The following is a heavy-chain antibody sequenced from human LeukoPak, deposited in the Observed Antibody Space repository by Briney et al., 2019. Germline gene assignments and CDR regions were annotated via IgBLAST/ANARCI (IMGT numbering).Heavy chain of an antibody. CDR2: IYYSGST. CDR1: GGSISSYY. J-gene: IGHJ4*02. V-gene: IGHV4-59*01. Sequence: SETLSLTCTVSGGSISSYYWSCIRQPPGKGLEWIGYIYYSGSTNYNPSLKSRVTISVDTSKNQFSLKLSSVTAADTAVYYCARGNTAMRLWGQGTLVTVSS. D-gene: IGHD5-18*01. CDR3: ARGNTAMRL.